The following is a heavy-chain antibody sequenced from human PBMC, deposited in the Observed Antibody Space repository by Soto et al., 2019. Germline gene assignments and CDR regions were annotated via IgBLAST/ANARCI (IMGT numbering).Heavy chain of an antibody. CDR1: GFTVSSNY. Sequence: GGSLRLSCAASGFTVSSNYMSWVRQAPGKGLEWVSVIYSGGSTYYADSVKGRFTISRDNSKNTLYLQMNSLRAEDTAVYYCARDKGDDYYFDYWGQGTLVTVSS. D-gene: IGHD3-16*01. V-gene: IGHV3-66*01. J-gene: IGHJ4*02. CDR2: IYSGGST. CDR3: ARDKGDDYYFDY.